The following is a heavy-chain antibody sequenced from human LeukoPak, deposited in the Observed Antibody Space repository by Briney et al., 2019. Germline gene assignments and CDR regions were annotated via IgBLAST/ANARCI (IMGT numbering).Heavy chain of an antibody. CDR2: IYSGGST. V-gene: IGHV3-66*02. J-gene: IGHJ6*02. CDR1: GFTVSSNY. D-gene: IGHD5-18*01. CDR3: ARDPGYSYGSYYGMDV. Sequence: PGGSLRLSCAASGFTVSSNYMSWVRQAPGKGLEWVSVIYSGGSTYYADSVKGRFTISRDNSKNTLYLQMNSLRAEDTAVCYCARDPGYSYGSYYGMDVWGQGTTVTVSS.